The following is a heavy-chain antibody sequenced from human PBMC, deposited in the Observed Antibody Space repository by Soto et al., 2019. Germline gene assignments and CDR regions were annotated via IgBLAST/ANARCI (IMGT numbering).Heavy chain of an antibody. CDR2: INPATGAA. CDR1: GYPVTAYY. CDR3: ARGGGVGVAGSAAFDM. J-gene: IGHJ3*02. V-gene: IGHV1-2*02. D-gene: IGHD3-3*01. Sequence: QLHLVQSGAVVKKPGASVTVSCSASGYPVTAYYMHWVRQAPGRGLEWMGGINPATGAAKYTQTFQGRVTMPRDPSTSTVFRELSGLTSEDTAVFSCARGGGVGVAGSAAFDMWGQGTLVTVSS.